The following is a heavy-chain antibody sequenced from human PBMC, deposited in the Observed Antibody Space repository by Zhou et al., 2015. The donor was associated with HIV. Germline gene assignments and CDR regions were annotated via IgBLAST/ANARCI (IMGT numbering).Heavy chain of an antibody. V-gene: IGHV1-8*01. D-gene: IGHD4-23*01. J-gene: IGHJ2*01. CDR3: ARGNLLYWYFDL. CDR2: MNTNNGRT. Sequence: QVQLMQSGAEVKKPGASVKVSCKASGYTFTNYDINWVRQATGQGLEWMGWMNTNNGRTGYAQKFQGRVTITADKSTSTAYMELSSLRSEDTAVYYCARGNLLYWYFDLWGRGTLVTVSS. CDR1: GYTFTNYD.